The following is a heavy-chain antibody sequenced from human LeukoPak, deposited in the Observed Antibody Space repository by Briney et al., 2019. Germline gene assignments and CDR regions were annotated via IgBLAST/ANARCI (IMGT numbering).Heavy chain of an antibody. Sequence: GGSLRLSCAASGFTFSSYEMNWVRQAPWKGLEWVSSISGSSGSIYYADSVKDRFTISRDNAENSLYLQMNSLRAEDTAVYYCARANPPGISFFDYWGQGALVTVSS. D-gene: IGHD3-16*02. CDR2: ISGSSGSI. V-gene: IGHV3-21*06. CDR1: GFTFSSYE. J-gene: IGHJ4*02. CDR3: ARANPPGISFFDY.